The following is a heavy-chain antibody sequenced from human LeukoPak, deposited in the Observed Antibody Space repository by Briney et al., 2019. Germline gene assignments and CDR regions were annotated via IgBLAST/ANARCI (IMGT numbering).Heavy chain of an antibody. CDR2: ISTSDTI. J-gene: IGHJ4*02. V-gene: IGHV3-48*03. Sequence: PGGSLRLSCAASGFTFSSYEMNWVRQAPGKGLEWISFISTSDTIYYADSVKGRFTISRDNAKNSLYLQMSSLRAEDTAVYYCARDGYFDYWGQGTLVTVSS. CDR1: GFTFSSYE. CDR3: ARDGYFDY.